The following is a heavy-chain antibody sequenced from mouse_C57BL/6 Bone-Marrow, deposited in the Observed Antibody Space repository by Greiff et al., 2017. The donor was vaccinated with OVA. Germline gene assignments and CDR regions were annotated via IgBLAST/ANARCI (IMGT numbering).Heavy chain of an antibody. D-gene: IGHD1-1*01. CDR2: IYPRDGST. CDR3: ALCGSSLLPFDV. J-gene: IGHJ1*03. Sequence: LVESGPELVKPGASVKLSCKASGYTFTGYDVNWVKQRPGQGLEWIGWIYPRDGSTKYNEKFKGKATLTVDTSSSTAYMELHSLASEDSAVYFCALCGSSLLPFDVGGTGTTVTVTA. CDR1: GYTFTGYD. V-gene: IGHV1-85*01.